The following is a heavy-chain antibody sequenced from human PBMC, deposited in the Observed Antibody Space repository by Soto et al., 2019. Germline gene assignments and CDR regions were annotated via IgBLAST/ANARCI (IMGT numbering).Heavy chain of an antibody. CDR2: IYYSGST. D-gene: IGHD5-12*01. CDR3: ARRGVATITGWFDP. Sequence: PSETLSLTCTVSGGSISSYYWSWIRQPPGKGLEWIGYIYYSGSTNYNPSLKSRVTISVDTSKNQFSLKLSSVTAADTAVYYCARRGVATITGWFDPWGQGTLVTVS. V-gene: IGHV4-59*08. CDR1: GGSISSYY. J-gene: IGHJ5*02.